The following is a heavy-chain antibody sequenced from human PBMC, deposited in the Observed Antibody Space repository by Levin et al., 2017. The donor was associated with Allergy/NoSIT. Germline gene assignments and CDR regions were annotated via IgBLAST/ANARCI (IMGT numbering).Heavy chain of an antibody. V-gene: IGHV3-30*18. CDR1: GFTFSSHG. CDR2: ISNDGSKK. D-gene: IGHD1-1*01. CDR3: AKALTGTWSDDY. J-gene: IGHJ4*02. Sequence: QAGGSLRLSCAASGFTFSSHGMHWVRQAPGKGLEWVAVISNDGSKKYYADSVKGRFTISRDNSKNTLSLQMNSLRPEDTAVYFCAKALTGTWSDDYWGQGTRVTVSS.